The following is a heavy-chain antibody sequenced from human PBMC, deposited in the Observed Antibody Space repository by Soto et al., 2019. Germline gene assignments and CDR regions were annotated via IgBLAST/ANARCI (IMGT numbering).Heavy chain of an antibody. Sequence: QVQLVESGGTVVQPGTSLRLSCVASGFTFSNYGMHWARQAPGKGLEWVAYLQYDGTYIHYSDSVQGRFTISRDNXXNTWWLQMNGVRAEDTALYYCAGNPRPTCGVSADYWGQGTLVTVSS. D-gene: IGHD2-8*01. J-gene: IGHJ4*02. CDR1: GFTFSNYG. CDR2: LQYDGTYI. V-gene: IGHV3-30*02. CDR3: AGNPRPTCGVSADY.